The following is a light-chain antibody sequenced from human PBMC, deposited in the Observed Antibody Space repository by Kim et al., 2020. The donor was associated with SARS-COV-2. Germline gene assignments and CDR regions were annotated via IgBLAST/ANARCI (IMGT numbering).Light chain of an antibody. CDR2: STS. CDR1: QTISNS. J-gene: IGKJ2*01. V-gene: IGKV1-39*01. CDR3: QQTYVSPRT. Sequence: SASLGDRVTITCRASQTISNSLNWYQQKPGKAPKLLIYSTSTLQSGVPSRFSGGGSGTDFTLTISSLQPEDFATYFCQQTYVSPRTFGQGTKLEI.